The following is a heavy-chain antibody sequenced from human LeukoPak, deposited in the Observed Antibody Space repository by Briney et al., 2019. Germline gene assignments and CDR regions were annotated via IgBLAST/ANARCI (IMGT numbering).Heavy chain of an antibody. J-gene: IGHJ4*02. Sequence: SSETLSLTCTVSGGSISSYYWSWIRQPPGKGLEWIGYIYYSGSTNYNPSLKSRVTISVDTSKNQFSLTVTSVTAADTAVYYCARGPFDYWGQGTLVTVSS. V-gene: IGHV4-59*01. CDR1: GGSISSYY. CDR3: ARGPFDY. CDR2: IYYSGST.